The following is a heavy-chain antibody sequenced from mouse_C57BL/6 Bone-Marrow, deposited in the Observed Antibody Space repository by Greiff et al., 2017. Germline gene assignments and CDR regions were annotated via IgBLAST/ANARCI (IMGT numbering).Heavy chain of an antibody. D-gene: IGHD1-1*01. V-gene: IGHV1-19*01. CDR1: GYTFTDYY. Sequence: EVQLQQSGPVLVKPGASVKMSCKASGYTFTDYYMNWVKQSHGKSLEWIGVINPYNGGTSYNQKFKGKATLTVDKSSSTAYMELNSLTSEDSAVYYCARPVAPKNYARDYWGQGTSVTVSS. CDR3: ARPVAPKNYARDY. CDR2: INPYNGGT. J-gene: IGHJ4*01.